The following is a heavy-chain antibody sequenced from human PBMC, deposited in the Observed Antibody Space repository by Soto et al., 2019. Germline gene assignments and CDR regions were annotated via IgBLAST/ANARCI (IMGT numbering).Heavy chain of an antibody. J-gene: IGHJ4*02. V-gene: IGHV3-30-3*01. D-gene: IGHD4-4*01. CDR1: GFTFSSYA. Sequence: GGSLRLSCAASGFTFSSYAMHWVRQAPGKGLEWVAVIPYDGSNKYYADSVKGRFTISRDNSKNTLYLQMNSLRAEDTAVYYCVTRSRGLQSSPPRLDSWGQGTLVTVSS. CDR3: VTRSRGLQSSPPRLDS. CDR2: IPYDGSNK.